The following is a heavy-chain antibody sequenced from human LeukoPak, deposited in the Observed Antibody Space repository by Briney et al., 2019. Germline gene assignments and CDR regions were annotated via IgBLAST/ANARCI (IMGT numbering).Heavy chain of an antibody. CDR3: ATLGVTTSYGMDV. J-gene: IGHJ6*04. CDR2: IKQDGSKK. CDR1: GFTFSNYW. V-gene: IGHV3-7*03. Sequence: GGSLRLSCAASGFTFSNYWMSWVRQAPGKGLEWVANIKQDGSKKYYVDSVKGRFTISRDNSKNTLYLQMNSLRAEDTAVYYCATLGVTTSYGMDVWGKGTTVTVSS. D-gene: IGHD4-17*01.